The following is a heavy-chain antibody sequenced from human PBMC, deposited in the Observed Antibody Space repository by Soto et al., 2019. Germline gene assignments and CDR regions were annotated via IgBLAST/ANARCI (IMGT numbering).Heavy chain of an antibody. CDR1: GGTFSSYG. CDR3: ARNHPHDSSGYPFDY. CDR2: ISAYNGNT. J-gene: IGHJ4*02. V-gene: IGHV1-18*01. Sequence: ASVKVSCKASGGTFSSYGISWVRQAPGQGLEWMGWISAYNGNTNYAQKLQGRVTMTTDTSTSTAYMELRSLRSDDTAVYYCARNHPHDSSGYPFDYWGQGTLVTVSS. D-gene: IGHD3-22*01.